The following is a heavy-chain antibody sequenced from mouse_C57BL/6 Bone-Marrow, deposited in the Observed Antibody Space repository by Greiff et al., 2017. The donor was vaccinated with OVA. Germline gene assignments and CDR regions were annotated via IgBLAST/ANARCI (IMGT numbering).Heavy chain of an antibody. CDR1: GYTFTDYY. J-gene: IGHJ3*01. CDR3: ATYYYGRD. D-gene: IGHD1-1*01. V-gene: IGHV1-26*01. Sequence: VQLQQSGPELVKPGASVKISCKASGYTFTDYYMNWVKQSHGKSLEWIGDINPNNGGTSYNQKFKGKATLTVDKSSSTAYMELRSLTSEDSAVYYCATYYYGRDWGQGTLVTVSA. CDR2: INPNNGGT.